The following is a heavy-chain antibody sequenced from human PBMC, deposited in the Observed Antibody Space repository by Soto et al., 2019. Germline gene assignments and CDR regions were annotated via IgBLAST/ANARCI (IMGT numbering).Heavy chain of an antibody. V-gene: IGHV6-1*01. CDR1: GDSVSSNSAA. D-gene: IGHD6-13*01. Sequence: QVQLQQSGPGLVKPSQTLSLTCAISGDSVSSNSAAWNWIRQSPSRGLEWLGRTYYRYKWYNAYTVSVKSRVTTNPATSKNQFSLQLNSVTPEDTAVYYCAGSFHGDDAFDIWGQGTMVTVSS. J-gene: IGHJ3*02. CDR3: AGSFHGDDAFDI. CDR2: TYYRYKWYN.